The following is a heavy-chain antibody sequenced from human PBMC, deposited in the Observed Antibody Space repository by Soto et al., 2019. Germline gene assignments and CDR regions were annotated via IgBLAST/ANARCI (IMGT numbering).Heavy chain of an antibody. Sequence: QITLKESGPTLVKPTQTLTLTCTFSGFSLSTSGVGVGWIRQPPGKALEWLALIYWDDDKRYSPSLKSRLTITKDTSKNQVVLTMTNMDPVDTVTYYCAHRPSSGWLFDYWGQGTLVTVSS. CDR2: IYWDDDK. D-gene: IGHD6-19*01. V-gene: IGHV2-5*02. J-gene: IGHJ4*02. CDR3: AHRPSSGWLFDY. CDR1: GFSLSTSGVG.